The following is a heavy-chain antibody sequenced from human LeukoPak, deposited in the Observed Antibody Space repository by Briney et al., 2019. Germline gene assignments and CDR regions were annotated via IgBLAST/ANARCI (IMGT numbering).Heavy chain of an antibody. CDR2: INAGNGNT. V-gene: IGHV1-3*01. J-gene: IGHJ6*02. Sequence: ASVKVSCKASGYTFTSYAMHWVRQAPGQRLEWMGWINAGNGNTKYSQKFQGRVTITRDTSASTAYMELRSLRSDDTAVYYCGTCSTSCSSYYYYGMDVWGQGTTVTVSS. CDR3: GTCSTSCSSYYYYGMDV. CDR1: GYTFTSYA. D-gene: IGHD2-2*01.